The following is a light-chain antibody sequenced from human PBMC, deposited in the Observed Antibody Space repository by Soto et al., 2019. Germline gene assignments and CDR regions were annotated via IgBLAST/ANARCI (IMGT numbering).Light chain of an antibody. CDR1: SSDIGASNF. Sequence: QSALAQPPCESGSPGQSSTFSCTGTSSDIGASNFVSWYQHLPGRAPKVIIFEATNRPSGVSDRFSGSKAGITASLTISGLQAAEEADYFCVSYKTDDTFVFGTGTKVTVL. V-gene: IGLV2-14*01. CDR3: VSYKTDDTFV. CDR2: EAT. J-gene: IGLJ1*01.